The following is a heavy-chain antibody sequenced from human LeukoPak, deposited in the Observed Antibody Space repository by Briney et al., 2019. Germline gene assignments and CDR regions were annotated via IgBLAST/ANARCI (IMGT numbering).Heavy chain of an antibody. CDR3: AELGITMVGGA. D-gene: IGHD3-10*02. CDR1: GFTFSSYE. J-gene: IGHJ6*04. V-gene: IGHV3-48*03. CDR2: ISSSGSTI. Sequence: GGSLRLSCAASGFTFSSYEMNWVRQAPGKGLEWVSYISSSGSTIYYADSVKGRFTISRDNAKNSLYLQMNSLRAEDTAVYYCAELGITMVGGAWGKGTTVTISS.